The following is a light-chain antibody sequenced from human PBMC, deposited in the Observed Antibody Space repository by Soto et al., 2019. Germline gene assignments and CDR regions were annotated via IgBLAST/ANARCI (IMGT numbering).Light chain of an antibody. V-gene: IGKV3-20*01. CDR2: GAS. J-gene: IGKJ1*01. Sequence: EIVLPKSPGTLSLSTGERATLSCRASQSVSSSYLAWYQQRPGQAPRLLIYGASSRATGIPDRFSGSGSGTDFTLTISRLEPEDFAVYYCQQYDNSPWTFGQGTKVEIK. CDR1: QSVSSSY. CDR3: QQYDNSPWT.